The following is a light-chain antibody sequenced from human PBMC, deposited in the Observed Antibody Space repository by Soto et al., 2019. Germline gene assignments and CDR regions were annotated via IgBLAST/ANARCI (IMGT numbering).Light chain of an antibody. J-gene: IGLJ7*01. CDR2: EDN. CDR3: QSYDSSNHKPV. CDR1: SGSIASNY. V-gene: IGLV6-57*01. Sequence: NFMLTQPHSVSESPGKTVTISCTRSSGSIASNYVQWYQQRPGSSPTTVIYEDNQRPSGVPDRFSGSIDSSSNSASLTISGLKTEDEADYYCQSYDSSNHKPVFGGGTQLTVL.